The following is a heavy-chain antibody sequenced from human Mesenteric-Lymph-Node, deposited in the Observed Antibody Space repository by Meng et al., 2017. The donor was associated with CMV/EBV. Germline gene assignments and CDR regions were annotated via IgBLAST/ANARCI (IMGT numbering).Heavy chain of an antibody. V-gene: IGHV3-7*01. CDR2: IKQDGTEK. CDR3: AGSLDV. J-gene: IGHJ6*02. Sequence: GGSLRLSCAASGFTFSSYTMNWVRQAPGKGLEWVANIKQDGTEKSYVDSVKGRFTISRDNAQNSLYLQMNSLRVEDTAMYYCAGSLDVWGQGTTVTVSS. CDR1: GFTFSSYT.